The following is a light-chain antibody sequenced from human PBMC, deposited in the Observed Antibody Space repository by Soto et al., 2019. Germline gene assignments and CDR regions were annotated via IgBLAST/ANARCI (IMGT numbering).Light chain of an antibody. J-gene: IGLJ2*01. CDR2: DDT. V-gene: IGLV1-40*01. CDR1: NSNIGAIYA. CDR3: QSYDVILSALV. Sequence: QPVLTQPPSVSGAPGQRVTISCAGNNSNIGAIYAVHWYQQVPGTVPKLLIFDDTNRPSGVPDRFSASKSGASASLAITGLQAEDEADYYCQSYDVILSALVFGGGTKLTVL.